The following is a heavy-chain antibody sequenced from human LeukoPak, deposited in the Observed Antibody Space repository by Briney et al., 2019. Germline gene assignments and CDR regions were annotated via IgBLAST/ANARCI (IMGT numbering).Heavy chain of an antibody. J-gene: IGHJ3*02. CDR2: IYYSGST. V-gene: IGHV4-30-4*01. CDR3: ARERHAYYYDSSGPPTNDAFDI. D-gene: IGHD3-22*01. CDR1: GGSISSGDYY. Sequence: SETLSLTCTVSGGSISSGDYYWSWIRQPPGKGLEWIGYIYYSGSTYYNPSLKSRVTISVDTSKNQFSLKLSSVTAADTAVYYCARERHAYYYDSSGPPTNDAFDIWGQGTMVTVSS.